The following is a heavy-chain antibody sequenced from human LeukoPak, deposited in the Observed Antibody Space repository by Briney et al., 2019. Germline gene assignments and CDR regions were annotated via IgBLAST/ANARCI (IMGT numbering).Heavy chain of an antibody. CDR2: IYYSAIT. V-gene: IGHV4-39*01. Sequence: PSETLSLTCTVSGGSISSRGYYWGWIRQPPGKGLEWIGSIYYSAITHNNPSLKSRVTISVDTSKNQFSLKLSSVSAADTAVYYCARHGSGSRSSWYDYWGQGTLVTVSS. J-gene: IGHJ4*02. D-gene: IGHD6-13*01. CDR1: GGSISSRGYY. CDR3: ARHGSGSRSSWYDY.